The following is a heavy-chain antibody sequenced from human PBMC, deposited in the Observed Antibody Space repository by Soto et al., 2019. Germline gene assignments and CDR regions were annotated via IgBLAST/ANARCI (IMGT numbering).Heavy chain of an antibody. V-gene: IGHV1-69*13. D-gene: IGHD3-22*01. Sequence: SVKVSCKASGGTFSSYAISWVRQAPGQGLEWMGGIIPIFGTANYAQKFQGRVTITADESTSTAYMELSSLRSEDTAVYYCARVSYYYDNLENRRKYNWFDPWGQGTLVTVSS. CDR1: GGTFSSYA. CDR3: ARVSYYYDNLENRRKYNWFDP. J-gene: IGHJ5*02. CDR2: IIPIFGTA.